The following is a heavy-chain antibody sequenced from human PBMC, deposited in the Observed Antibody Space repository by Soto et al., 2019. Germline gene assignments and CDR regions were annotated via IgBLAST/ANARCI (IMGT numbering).Heavy chain of an antibody. Sequence: GASVKVSCKASGYPFSRYYVHWVRQAPGQGLEWMGFINPSSGSTSYAQKFQGRVTMTRDTSTSTVYMEVSSLRSEDTAVYYCARELYPTSGSTLDYWGQRNQVTVSS. CDR1: GYPFSRYY. V-gene: IGHV1-46*01. D-gene: IGHD1-26*01. J-gene: IGHJ4*02. CDR2: INPSSGST. CDR3: ARELYPTSGSTLDY.